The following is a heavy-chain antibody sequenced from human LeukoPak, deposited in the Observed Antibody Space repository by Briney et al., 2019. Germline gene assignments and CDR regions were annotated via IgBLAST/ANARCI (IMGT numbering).Heavy chain of an antibody. CDR3: ARVGWNGANSGRVLVGDY. CDR2: IIPIFGTA. V-gene: IGHV1-69*13. J-gene: IGHJ4*02. D-gene: IGHD4-23*01. Sequence: SVKVSCKASGGTFSSYAISWVRQAPGQGLEWMGGIIPIFGTANYAQKFQGRITITADESTSTAYMELSSLRSEDTAVYYCARVGWNGANSGRVLVGDYWGQGTLVTVSS. CDR1: GGTFSSYA.